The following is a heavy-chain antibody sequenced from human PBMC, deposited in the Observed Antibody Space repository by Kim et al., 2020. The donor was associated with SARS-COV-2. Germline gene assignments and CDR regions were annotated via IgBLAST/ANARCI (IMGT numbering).Heavy chain of an antibody. D-gene: IGHD3-10*01. Sequence: SETLSLTCTVSGGSISSYYWSWIRQPPGKGLEWIGYIYYSGSTNYNPSLKCRVTISVDTSKNQFSLKLSCVTAADTAVYYCSRVLNYYGSGSLPYYYYYYMDVWGKGTTVTVSS. CDR2: IYYSGST. J-gene: IGHJ6*03. V-gene: IGHV4-59*01. CDR1: GGSISSYY. CDR3: SRVLNYYGSGSLPYYYYYYMDV.